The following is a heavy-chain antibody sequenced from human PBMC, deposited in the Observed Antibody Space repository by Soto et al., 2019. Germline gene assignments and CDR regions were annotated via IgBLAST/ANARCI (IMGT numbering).Heavy chain of an antibody. CDR2: IYYIGDT. Sequence: QVQLQESGPGLVKPSQTLSLTCTVSGGSISTAYYYWSWIRQHPGKGLEWIGYIYYIGDTNYNPSLKSRVSVSVDTSKNQFSLRLTSVPAADTAVYYCASLTKDLDSWGPGTLVTVSS. J-gene: IGHJ4*02. V-gene: IGHV4-31*03. CDR1: GGSISTAYYY. D-gene: IGHD3-9*01. CDR3: ASLTKDLDS.